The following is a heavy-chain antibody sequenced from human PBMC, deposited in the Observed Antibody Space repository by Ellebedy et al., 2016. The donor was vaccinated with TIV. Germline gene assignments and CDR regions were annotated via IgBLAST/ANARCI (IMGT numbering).Heavy chain of an antibody. D-gene: IGHD4-17*01. CDR3: AKARRGDYVIFGLDV. CDR1: ECTFRNYA. CDR2: ISGGGGCT. J-gene: IGHJ6*02. V-gene: IGHV3-23*01. Sequence: PGGSLRLSCAASECTFRNYAMRWVRQAPGKGLEWVSPISGGGGCTVYADSVKGRFTISRDNSKNTLLLQMYSLRVDDTAVYYCAKARRGDYVIFGLDVWGQGTTVPVSS.